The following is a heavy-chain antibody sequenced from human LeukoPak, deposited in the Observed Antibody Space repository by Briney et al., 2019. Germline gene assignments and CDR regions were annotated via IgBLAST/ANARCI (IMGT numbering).Heavy chain of an antibody. CDR3: AKSSTGIAAAGRPDY. CDR2: ISWNSGSI. V-gene: IGHV3-9*01. J-gene: IGHJ4*02. D-gene: IGHD6-13*01. Sequence: GGSLRLSCAASGFTFDDYAMHWVRQAPGKGLEWVSGISWNSGSIGYADSVKGRFTISRDNAKNSLYLQMNSLRAEDTALYYCAKSSTGIAAAGRPDYWGQGTLVTVSS. CDR1: GFTFDDYA.